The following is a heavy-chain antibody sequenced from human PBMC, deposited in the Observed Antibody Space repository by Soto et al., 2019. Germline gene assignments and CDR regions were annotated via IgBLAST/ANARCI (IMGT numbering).Heavy chain of an antibody. CDR1: EFTFSSYS. J-gene: IGHJ3*02. CDR2: ITSDGQTI. Sequence: EVQQVESGGGLVQPGESLRLSCAASEFTFSSYSMNWVRQAPGEGLEWVSYITSDGQTIYYADSVKGRFTISRDNGGNSLFLQMNSLRAEDTAVYFCVRDFSYAFDIWGQGTMVTVSS. CDR3: VRDFSYAFDI. V-gene: IGHV3-48*01.